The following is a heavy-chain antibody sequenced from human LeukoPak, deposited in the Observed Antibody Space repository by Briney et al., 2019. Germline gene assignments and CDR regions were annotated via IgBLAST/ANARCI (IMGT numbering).Heavy chain of an antibody. Sequence: GGSLRLSCAASGFTFSSYWMSWVRQAPGKGLGWVSNIKQDGSEQYYVDSVKGRFTISRDNAKNSLYLQMNSLRAEDTAVYYCARERYCSSTSCYWAYYYYYYMDVWGKGTTVTVSS. CDR2: IKQDGSEQ. D-gene: IGHD2-2*01. V-gene: IGHV3-7*01. CDR3: ARERYCSSTSCYWAYYYYYYMDV. J-gene: IGHJ6*03. CDR1: GFTFSSYW.